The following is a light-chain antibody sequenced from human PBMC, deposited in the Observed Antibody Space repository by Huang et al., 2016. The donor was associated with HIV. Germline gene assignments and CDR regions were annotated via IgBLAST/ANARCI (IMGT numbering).Light chain of an antibody. CDR2: GAS. Sequence: EIVMTQSPATLSVSPGERATLSCRASQSVSSNLAWYQQKPGQAPRLLINGASTRASGIPARCSGSGSGTEVTLTISSLLSEDFAVYYCQQYNNWPPYTFGQGTKLEIK. CDR3: QQYNNWPPYT. CDR1: QSVSSN. J-gene: IGKJ2*01. V-gene: IGKV3-15*01.